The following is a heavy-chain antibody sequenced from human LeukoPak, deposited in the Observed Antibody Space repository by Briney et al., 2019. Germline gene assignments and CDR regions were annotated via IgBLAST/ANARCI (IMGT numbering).Heavy chain of an antibody. CDR1: GGSISSHL. D-gene: IGHD5-12*01. CDR3: ARRQTEAAGYADNGNWLDP. CDR2: ISYSGST. V-gene: IGHV4-59*08. J-gene: IGHJ5*02. Sequence: SETLSLTCTVSGGSISSHLWNWIRQTPGKGLEWLGRISYSGSTIYNPSLKSRITISVDTSKDQFSLKLSSVTAADTPVYYCARRQTEAAGYADNGNWLDPWGQGTLVTVSP.